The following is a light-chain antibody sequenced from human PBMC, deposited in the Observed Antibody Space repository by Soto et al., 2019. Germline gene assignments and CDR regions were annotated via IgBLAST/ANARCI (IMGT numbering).Light chain of an antibody. CDR2: GAS. CDR1: QSVNSNY. CDR3: QQYVNSPGT. J-gene: IGKJ1*01. Sequence: EVVLTQSPDTLSLSPGERATLSCGASQSVNSNYLAWFQQKPGQAPKLLIYGASNRATGIPDRFSGSGSGTDFTLTISRLEPEDFAVYYCQQYVNSPGTFGQGNKVEIK. V-gene: IGKV3-20*01.